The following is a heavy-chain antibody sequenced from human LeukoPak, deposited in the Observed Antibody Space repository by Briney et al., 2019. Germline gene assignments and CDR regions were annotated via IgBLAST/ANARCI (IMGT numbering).Heavy chain of an antibody. CDR1: GGTFSSYA. V-gene: IGHV1-69*04. CDR2: IIPILGIA. J-gene: IGHJ4*02. CDR3: ARMIVGATVLGDY. D-gene: IGHD1-26*01. Sequence: ASVKVSCKASGGTFSSYAISWVRQAPGQGLEWMGRIIPILGIANYAQKFQGRVTITADKSTSTAYMELSSLRSEDTAVYYCARMIVGATVLGDYWGQGTLVTVSS.